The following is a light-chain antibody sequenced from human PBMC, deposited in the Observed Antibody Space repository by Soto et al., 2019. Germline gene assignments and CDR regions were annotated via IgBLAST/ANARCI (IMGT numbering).Light chain of an antibody. CDR2: WAS. J-gene: IGKJ1*01. V-gene: IGKV4-1*01. CDR1: QSVLYSSNNKNY. Sequence: CKSSQSVLYSSNNKNYLAWYQQKPGQPPKLLIYWASTRESGVPDRFSGSGSGTDFTLTISSLQAEDVAVYYCQQYFSTPPTFGQGTKVEIK. CDR3: QQYFSTPPT.